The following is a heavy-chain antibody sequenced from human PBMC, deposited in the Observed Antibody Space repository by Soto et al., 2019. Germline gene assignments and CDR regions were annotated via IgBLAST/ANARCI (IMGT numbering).Heavy chain of an antibody. V-gene: IGHV3-74*01. CDR2: INSDGSST. Sequence: EVQLVEFGGGLAQPGGSLRLSCAASGFTFSSYWMYWVRQAPGEGLVWVSRINSDGSSTTYADSVKGRFTVSRDNAKDTLYLHMNSLSAEYTAVYYCARDGGYFDYWGQGILVTVSS. D-gene: IGHD3-10*01. CDR3: ARDGGYFDY. CDR1: GFTFSSYW. J-gene: IGHJ4*02.